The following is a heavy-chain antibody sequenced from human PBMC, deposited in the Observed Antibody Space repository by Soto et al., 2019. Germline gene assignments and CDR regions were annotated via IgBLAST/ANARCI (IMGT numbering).Heavy chain of an antibody. D-gene: IGHD6-25*01. CDR3: ARDLFQSGSSGGGRETYYYYGMDV. CDR2: ISAYNGNT. V-gene: IGHV1-18*01. Sequence: ASVKVSCKASGYTFTSYGISWVRQAPGQGLEWMGWISAYNGNTNYAQKLQGRVTMTTDTSASTAYMELRSLRSDDTAVYYCARDLFQSGSSGGGRETYYYYGMDVWGQGTTVTVSS. J-gene: IGHJ6*02. CDR1: GYTFTSYG.